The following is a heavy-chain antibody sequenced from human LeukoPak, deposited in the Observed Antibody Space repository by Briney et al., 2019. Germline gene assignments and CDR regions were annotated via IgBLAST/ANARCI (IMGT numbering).Heavy chain of an antibody. V-gene: IGHV3-33*01. CDR3: ARPIVLMALYGMDV. Sequence: GRSLRLSCAASGFTFSSYGMHWVRQAPGKGLEWVAVIWYDGSNKYYADSVKGRFTISRDNSKNTLYLQMNSLRAEDTAVYYCARPIVLMALYGMDVWGQGTTVTVS. CDR1: GFTFSSYG. CDR2: IWYDGSNK. D-gene: IGHD2-8*01. J-gene: IGHJ6*02.